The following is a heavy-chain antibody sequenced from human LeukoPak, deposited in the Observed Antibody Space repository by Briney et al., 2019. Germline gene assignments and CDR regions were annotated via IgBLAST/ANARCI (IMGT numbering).Heavy chain of an antibody. CDR3: ARQTGLRFLEWLDDAFDI. CDR2: FYHSGGT. D-gene: IGHD3-3*01. CDR1: GASLSRDGYY. Sequence: PSETLSLTCNVSGASLSRDGYYWGWIRQPPGKGLEWIGNFYHSGGTYYNPSLKSRVTISVDTSKNQFSLKLSSVTAADTAVYYCARQTGLRFLEWLDDAFDIWGQGTMVTVSS. V-gene: IGHV4-39*01. J-gene: IGHJ3*02.